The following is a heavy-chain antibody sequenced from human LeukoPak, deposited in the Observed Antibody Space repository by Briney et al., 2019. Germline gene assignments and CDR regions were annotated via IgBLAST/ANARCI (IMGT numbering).Heavy chain of an antibody. CDR1: GFTFSSYG. Sequence: GGSLRLSCAASGFTFSSYGMHWVRQAPGKGLEWVAVISYDGSNKYYADSVKGRFTISRDNSKNTLYLQMNSLRAEDTAVYYCAKGGDYYGSGSQYDYWGQGTLVTVSS. J-gene: IGHJ4*02. V-gene: IGHV3-30*18. CDR3: AKGGDYYGSGSQYDY. D-gene: IGHD3-10*01. CDR2: ISYDGSNK.